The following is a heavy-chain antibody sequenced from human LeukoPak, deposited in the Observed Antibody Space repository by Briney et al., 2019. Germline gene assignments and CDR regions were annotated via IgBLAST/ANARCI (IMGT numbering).Heavy chain of an antibody. Sequence: GGSLRPSCAASGFAFSNSWMSWVRQAPGRGLEWVANIKPDGSEKFYVDSVRGRFTISRDNAKNSLFLQVNSLRAEDTAVYYCATYTGRSSFGYWGHGTLVTVSS. CDR1: GFAFSNSW. D-gene: IGHD1-26*01. CDR3: ATYTGRSSFGY. CDR2: IKPDGSEK. V-gene: IGHV3-7*02. J-gene: IGHJ4*01.